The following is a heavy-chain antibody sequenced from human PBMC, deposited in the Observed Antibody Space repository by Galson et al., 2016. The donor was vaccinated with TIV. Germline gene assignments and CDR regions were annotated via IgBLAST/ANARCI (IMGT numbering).Heavy chain of an antibody. CDR3: ARAPIWGARGVILFDY. J-gene: IGHJ4*02. Sequence: ETLSLTCSVSGGSIDSSFWSWIRQPAGRGLEWIGRINTNGGISYNPSLNSRVTMSVGTSKNQFSFSLKLYSLTAADTGVYFCARAPIWGARGVILFDYWGLGTLVTVSS. D-gene: IGHD3-10*01. CDR1: GGSIDSSF. V-gene: IGHV4-4*07. CDR2: INTNGGI.